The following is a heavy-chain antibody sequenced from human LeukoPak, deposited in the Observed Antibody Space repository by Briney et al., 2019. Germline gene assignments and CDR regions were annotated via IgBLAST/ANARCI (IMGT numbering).Heavy chain of an antibody. V-gene: IGHV3-20*04. CDR2: INWNGGST. D-gene: IGHD6-13*01. CDR1: GFTFDDYG. J-gene: IGHJ4*02. CDR3: ARSRLDSSSWYVVGDY. Sequence: GRSLRLSCAASGFTFDDYGMSWVHQAPGKGLEWVSGINWNGGSTGYADSVKGRFTISRDNAKNSLYLQMNSLRAEDTALYYCARSRLDSSSWYVVGDYWGQGTLVTVSS.